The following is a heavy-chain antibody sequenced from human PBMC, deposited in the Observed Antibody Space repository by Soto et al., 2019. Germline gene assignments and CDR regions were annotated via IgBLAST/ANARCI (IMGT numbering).Heavy chain of an antibody. CDR1: GASISSTSSYDW. D-gene: IGHD1-26*01. V-gene: IGHV4-4*02. Sequence: QVQLQESGPGLVEPSGTLSLTCTVSGASISSTSSYDWWSWVRQPPGKGLEWIGEIYHSGSTNYNPSLMSRVTMSVDKSKNQFSLRLSSVTAADTAVYYCAKMVGATLVDYWGQGSLVTVSS. J-gene: IGHJ4*02. CDR3: AKMVGATLVDY. CDR2: IYHSGST.